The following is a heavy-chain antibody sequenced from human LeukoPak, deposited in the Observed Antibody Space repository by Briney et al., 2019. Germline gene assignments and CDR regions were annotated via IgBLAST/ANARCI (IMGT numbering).Heavy chain of an antibody. J-gene: IGHJ4*02. CDR2: IKQDGSKR. D-gene: IGHD3-9*01. CDR3: AKDRDWPRGQYFDY. Sequence: GGSLRLSCAASGFTFSNYWMSWVRQAPGKGLEWVANIKQDGSKRNYVGAVNGRFTISRDNARNSLYLQMNSLRVEDTAVYYCAKDRDWPRGQYFDYWGQGTLVTVSS. CDR1: GFTFSNYW. V-gene: IGHV3-7*01.